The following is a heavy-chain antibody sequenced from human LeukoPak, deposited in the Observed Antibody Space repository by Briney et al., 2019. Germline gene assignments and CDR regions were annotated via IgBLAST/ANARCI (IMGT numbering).Heavy chain of an antibody. CDR1: GYTFTGYY. CDR3: ARGEKWLANYFDY. CDR2: INPNSGGT. D-gene: IGHD6-19*01. Sequence: ASVKVSCKASGYTFTGYYMHWVLQAPGQGLQWMGWINPNSGGTNYAQKFQGWVTMTRDTSISTAYMELSRLRSDDTAVYYCARGEKWLANYFDYWGQGTLVTVSS. V-gene: IGHV1-2*04. J-gene: IGHJ4*02.